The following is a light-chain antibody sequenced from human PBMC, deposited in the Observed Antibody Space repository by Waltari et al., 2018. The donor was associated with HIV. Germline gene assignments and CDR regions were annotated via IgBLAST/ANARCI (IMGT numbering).Light chain of an antibody. CDR3: QAWDNSAAV. CDR1: SSNIGSNT. V-gene: IGLV1-44*01. Sequence: QSVLTQPPSASGTPGQRVTISCSGSSSNIGSNTVNWYQQLPGTAPKLLIYSNNQRPSGVPDRFSGSKSGTSASLAISGLQSEDEADYYCQAWDNSAAVFGTGTKLTVL. J-gene: IGLJ1*01. CDR2: SNN.